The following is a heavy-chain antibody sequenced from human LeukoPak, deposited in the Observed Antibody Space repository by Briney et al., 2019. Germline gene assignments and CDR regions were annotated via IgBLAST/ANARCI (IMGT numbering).Heavy chain of an antibody. CDR3: ARQGYCSGGSCYFSFDY. J-gene: IGHJ4*02. Sequence: PSETLSLTCTVSGGSISSSSYYWSWIRQPPGKGLEWIGEINHSGSTNYNPSLKSRVTISVDTSKNQFSLKLSSVTAADTAVYYCARQGYCSGGSCYFSFDYWGQGTLVTVSS. CDR1: GGSISSSSYY. V-gene: IGHV4-39*07. CDR2: INHSGST. D-gene: IGHD2-15*01.